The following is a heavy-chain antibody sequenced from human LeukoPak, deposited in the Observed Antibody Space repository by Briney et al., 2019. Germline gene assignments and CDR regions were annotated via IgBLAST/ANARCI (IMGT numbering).Heavy chain of an antibody. J-gene: IGHJ4*02. Sequence: PGRSLRLSCAASGFTFSSYAMHWVHQAPGKGLEWVAVISYDGSNKYYADSVKGRFTISRDNSRNTLYLQMNSLRAEDTAVYYCARTASGSPTAWGQGTLVTVSS. CDR1: GFTFSSYA. V-gene: IGHV3-30*01. CDR3: ARTASGSPTA. D-gene: IGHD1-26*01. CDR2: ISYDGSNK.